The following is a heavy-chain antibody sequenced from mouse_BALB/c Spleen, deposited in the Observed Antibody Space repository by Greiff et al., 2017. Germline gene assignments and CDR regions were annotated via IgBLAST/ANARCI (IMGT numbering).Heavy chain of an antibody. D-gene: IGHD2-4*01. CDR2: ISYSGST. Sequence: EVQLQESGPGLVKPSQSLSLTCTVTGYSITSDYAWNWIRQFPGNKLEWMGYISYSGSTSYNPSLKSRISITRDTSKNQFFLQLNSVTTEDTATYYCARSLYDYDGAYWGQGTLVTVSA. CDR3: ARSLYDYDGAY. J-gene: IGHJ3*01. CDR1: GYSITSDYA. V-gene: IGHV3-2*02.